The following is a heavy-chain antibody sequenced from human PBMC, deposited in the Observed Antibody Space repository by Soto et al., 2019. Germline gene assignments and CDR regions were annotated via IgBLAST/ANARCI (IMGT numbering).Heavy chain of an antibody. D-gene: IGHD3-10*01. Sequence: SETLSLTCTVSGGSISSYYWSWSRQPPGKGLEWIGYIYYSGSTNYNPSLKSRVTISVDTSKNQFSLKLSSVTAADTAVYYCARAKYYYGSGSYYNTGPYFDYWGQGTLVTVSS. J-gene: IGHJ4*02. V-gene: IGHV4-59*08. CDR2: IYYSGST. CDR3: ARAKYYYGSGSYYNTGPYFDY. CDR1: GGSISSYY.